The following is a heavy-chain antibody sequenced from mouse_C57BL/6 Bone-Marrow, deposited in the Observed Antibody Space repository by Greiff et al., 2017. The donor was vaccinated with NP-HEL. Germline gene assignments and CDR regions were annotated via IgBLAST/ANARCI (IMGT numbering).Heavy chain of an antibody. CDR2: IDPENGDT. Sequence: EVQLQQSGAELVRPGASVKLSCTASGFNINDDYMHWVKQRPEQGLEWIGWIDPENGDTEYASKFKGKATITADTSSNTAYLQLSSLTSEDTAVYYCTTALITTAYYDAMDYWGQGTSVTVSS. J-gene: IGHJ4*01. CDR3: TTALITTAYYDAMDY. D-gene: IGHD1-1*01. V-gene: IGHV14-4*01. CDR1: GFNINDDY.